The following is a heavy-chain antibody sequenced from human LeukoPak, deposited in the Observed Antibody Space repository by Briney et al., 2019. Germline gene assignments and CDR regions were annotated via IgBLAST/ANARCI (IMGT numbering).Heavy chain of an antibody. CDR1: GGSISSYY. D-gene: IGHD3-16*01. V-gene: IGHV4-59*01. J-gene: IGHJ4*02. CDR2: IYYSGST. Sequence: PSETLSLTCTVSGGSISSYYWSWIRQPPGKGLEWIGYIYYSGSTNYNPSLKSRVTISVDTSKNQFSLKMSSVTAADTAVYYCARDGGRLGLYWGQGTQVTVSS. CDR3: ARDGGRLGLY.